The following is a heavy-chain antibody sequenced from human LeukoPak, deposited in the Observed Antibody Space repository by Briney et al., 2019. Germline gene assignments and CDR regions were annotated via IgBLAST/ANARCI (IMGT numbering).Heavy chain of an antibody. CDR1: GYSISSASY. V-gene: IGHV4-38-2*01. CDR2: IYHSGSP. J-gene: IGHJ4*02. CDR3: ARPISSQGYFGVVVD. D-gene: IGHD3-3*01. Sequence: SETLSLTCAVSGYSISSASYWGWIRQPPGKGLEWIGNIYHSGSPYYNPSLKSRVTISVDTSKNQFSLKLSSVTAADTAVYYCARPISSQGYFGVVVDWGQGTLVTVSS.